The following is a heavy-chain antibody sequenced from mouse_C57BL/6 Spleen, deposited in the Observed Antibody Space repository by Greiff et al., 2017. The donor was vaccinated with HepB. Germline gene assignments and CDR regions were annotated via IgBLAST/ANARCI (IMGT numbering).Heavy chain of an antibody. D-gene: IGHD3-2*02. CDR2: INPSSGYT. V-gene: IGHV1-4*01. J-gene: IGHJ3*01. Sequence: VKVVESGAELARPGASVKMSCKASGYTFTSYTMHWVKQRPGQGLEWIGYINPSSGYTKYNQKFKDKATLTADKSSSTAYIQLSSLTSEDSAVYYCARESDSSGYSPWFAYWGQGTLVTVSA. CDR1: GYTFTSYT. CDR3: ARESDSSGYSPWFAY.